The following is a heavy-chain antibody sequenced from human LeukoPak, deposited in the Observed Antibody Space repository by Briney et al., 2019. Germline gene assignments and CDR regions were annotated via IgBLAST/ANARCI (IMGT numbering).Heavy chain of an antibody. CDR1: GFTFSNFG. CDR3: PKTNGYYDY. Sequence: GGSLRLSCAASGFTFSNFGMSWVRQAPGRGLEWVSGISGGGDTTYYAESVKGRFTISRDNSKNTLFLQMNSLSAEDTAVYYCPKTNGYYDYWRQGTLVAVSP. D-gene: IGHD3-22*01. J-gene: IGHJ4*02. CDR2: ISGGGDTT. V-gene: IGHV3-23*01.